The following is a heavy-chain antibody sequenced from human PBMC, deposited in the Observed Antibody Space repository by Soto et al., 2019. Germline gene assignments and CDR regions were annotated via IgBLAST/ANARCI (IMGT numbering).Heavy chain of an antibody. D-gene: IGHD2-15*01. CDR1: GYSFTGCY. CDR2: INPNSGGT. CDR3: AMSDSIVDIVVVVAATGYFDY. V-gene: IGHV1-2*04. Sequence: GASVKVCCKASGYSFTGCYMHWVRQAPGQGLEWMGWINPNSGGTNYAQKFQGWVTTTRDTSISTAYMELSRLRSDDTAVYYCAMSDSIVDIVVVVAATGYFDYWGQGTLVTVSS. J-gene: IGHJ4*02.